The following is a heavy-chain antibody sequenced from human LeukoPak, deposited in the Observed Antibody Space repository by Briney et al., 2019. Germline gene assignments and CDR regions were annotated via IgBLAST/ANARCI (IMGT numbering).Heavy chain of an antibody. CDR1: GGSISRSTYY. J-gene: IGHJ5*01. V-gene: IGHV4-39*01. CDR3: ATFSYSSGWGDS. CDR2: IYYSGST. Sequence: PSETLSLTCTVSGGSISRSTYYWGWIRQPPGQGLEWVVCIYYSGSTFYNPSLKGRVSISIATSKYQFSLKLSSVTAADTAVYFCATFSYSSGWGDSWGRGTLATVSS. D-gene: IGHD6-19*01.